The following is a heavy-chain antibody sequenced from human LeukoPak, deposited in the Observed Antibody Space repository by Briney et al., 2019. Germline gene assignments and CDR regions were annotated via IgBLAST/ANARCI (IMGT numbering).Heavy chain of an antibody. CDR1: GFTFSSYS. Sequence: GGSLRLSCEASGFTFSSYSMNWVRQAPGKGLEWVSYITGSSTTVYYADSVKGRFTFSRDNAKSSLYLQMNSLRAEDTAVYYCARVRDAYNYFHYWGQGTLVTVSS. V-gene: IGHV3-48*01. D-gene: IGHD1-14*01. CDR2: ITGSSTTV. J-gene: IGHJ4*02. CDR3: ARVRDAYNYFHY.